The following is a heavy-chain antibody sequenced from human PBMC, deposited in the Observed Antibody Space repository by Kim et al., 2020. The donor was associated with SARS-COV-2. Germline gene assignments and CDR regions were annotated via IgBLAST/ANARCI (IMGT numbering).Heavy chain of an antibody. Sequence: GGSLRLSCAASGFTFSSYAMSWVRQAPGKGLEWVSAISGSGGSTYYADSVKGRFTISRDNSKNTLYLQMNSLRAEDTAVYYCAKNNRYFDWLSLLDGMDVWGQGTTVTVSS. CDR1: GFTFSSYA. V-gene: IGHV3-23*01. D-gene: IGHD3-9*01. CDR3: AKNNRYFDWLSLLDGMDV. CDR2: ISGSGGST. J-gene: IGHJ6*02.